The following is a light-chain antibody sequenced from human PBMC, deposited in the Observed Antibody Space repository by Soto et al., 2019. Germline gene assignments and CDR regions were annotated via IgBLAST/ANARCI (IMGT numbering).Light chain of an antibody. Sequence: ENVLTQSPATLSVSPGERATLSCRTSQIIGTNLAWYQQKPGQAPRLLIYGAFIRAPGFPVRFRGTGSGSEFTLTIRSLQTEDGALYYCQQYDKWAYTFGRGTNLEIK. J-gene: IGKJ2*01. CDR1: QIIGTN. V-gene: IGKV3-15*01. CDR2: GAF. CDR3: QQYDKWAYT.